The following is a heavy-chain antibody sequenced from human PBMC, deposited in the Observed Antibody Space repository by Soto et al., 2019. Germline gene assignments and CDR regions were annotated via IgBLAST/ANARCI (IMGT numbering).Heavy chain of an antibody. CDR2: IYHSGST. V-gene: IGHV4-59*04. CDR1: GGSISSYY. Sequence: SETLSLTCTVSGGSISSYYWSWIRQPPGKGLEWIGYIYHSGSTYYNPSLKSRVTISVDRSKNQFSLKLSSVTAADTAVYYCARHQSHSSSYVDPWGQGTLVTVSS. CDR3: ARHQSHSSSYVDP. J-gene: IGHJ5*02. D-gene: IGHD6-13*01.